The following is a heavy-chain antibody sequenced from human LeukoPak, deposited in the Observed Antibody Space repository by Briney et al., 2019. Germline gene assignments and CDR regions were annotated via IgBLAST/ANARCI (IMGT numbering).Heavy chain of an antibody. CDR1: GYRVSTYW. D-gene: IGHD3-22*01. CDR2: IYPGDSDT. Sequence: GGSLQISCKGAGYRVSTYWIGGVRPVPGKGLGWMGIIYPGDSDTRYSPSFQGQVTISADKSISTAYLQWSSLKASDTAMYYCARQFTIDSSGYYHDYWGQGTLVTVSS. J-gene: IGHJ4*02. CDR3: ARQFTIDSSGYYHDY. V-gene: IGHV5-51*01.